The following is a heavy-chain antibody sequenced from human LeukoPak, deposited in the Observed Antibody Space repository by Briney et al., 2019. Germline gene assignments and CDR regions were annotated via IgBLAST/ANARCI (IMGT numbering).Heavy chain of an antibody. J-gene: IGHJ4*02. CDR3: ARESALYSSSSYYFDY. D-gene: IGHD6-13*01. V-gene: IGHV3-21*01. Sequence: GGSLRLSCAASGFIFSDYSMNWVRQAPGKGLEWDSSIASSTFDTYYADSVKGRFTISRDNAKNSLYLQMNSLRAEDTAVYYCARESALYSSSSYYFDYWGQGTLVTVSS. CDR1: GFIFSDYS. CDR2: IASSTFDT.